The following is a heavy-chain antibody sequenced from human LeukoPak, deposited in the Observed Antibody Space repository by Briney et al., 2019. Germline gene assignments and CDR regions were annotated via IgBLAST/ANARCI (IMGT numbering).Heavy chain of an antibody. Sequence: GGSLRLSCAASGFTFSSYEMNWVRQAPGKGLEWVSYISSSGSSIYYAESVEGRFTISRDNAKNSLYLQMNSLRAEDTALYYCARDLAMAGRDLDYWGQGTLVTVSS. V-gene: IGHV3-48*03. D-gene: IGHD6-19*01. J-gene: IGHJ4*02. CDR3: ARDLAMAGRDLDY. CDR1: GFTFSSYE. CDR2: ISSSGSSI.